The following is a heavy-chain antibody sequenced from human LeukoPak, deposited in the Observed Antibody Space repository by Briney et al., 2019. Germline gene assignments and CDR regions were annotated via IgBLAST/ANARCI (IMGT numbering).Heavy chain of an antibody. CDR1: GGTFSSYA. CDR3: ARAFWSGYYRAYYYYYMDV. CDR2: IIPIFGTA. Sequence: GASVKVSCKASGGTFSSYAISWVRQAPGQRLEWMGGIIPIFGTANYAQKFQGRVTITTDESTSTAYMELSSLRSEDTAVYYCARAFWSGYYRAYYYYYMDVWGKGTTVTVSS. V-gene: IGHV1-69*05. J-gene: IGHJ6*03. D-gene: IGHD3-3*01.